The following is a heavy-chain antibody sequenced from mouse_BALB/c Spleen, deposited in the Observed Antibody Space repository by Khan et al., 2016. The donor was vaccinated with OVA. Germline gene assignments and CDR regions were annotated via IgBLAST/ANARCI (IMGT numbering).Heavy chain of an antibody. CDR1: GYTLTGYW. V-gene: IGHV1S81*02. Sequence: QVQLQQSGAELVKAGPSVKMSCKASGYTLTGYWMHWVQQRLGQGLEWFAETNPTNGRTYYNEKLKSKATLTVNNSSRTSYILLSGQTFEDAAFSNFSSIKKIVATYIDYWGQGTTLTVSS. CDR3: SSIKKIVATYIDY. CDR2: TNPTNGRT. J-gene: IGHJ2*01. D-gene: IGHD1-1*01.